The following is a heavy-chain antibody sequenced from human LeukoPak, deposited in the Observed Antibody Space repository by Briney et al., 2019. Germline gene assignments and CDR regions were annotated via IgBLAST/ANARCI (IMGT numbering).Heavy chain of an antibody. Sequence: SVKVSCKASGGTFSIYAISWVRQAPGQGLEWMGGITPIFRTANHAKKFQGRVTITADESTSTAYMELSSLRSEDTAVYYCARGLGSSSWYVPFDYWGQGTLVTVSS. CDR3: ARGLGSSSWYVPFDY. CDR2: ITPIFRTA. J-gene: IGHJ4*02. D-gene: IGHD6-13*01. V-gene: IGHV1-69*13. CDR1: GGTFSIYA.